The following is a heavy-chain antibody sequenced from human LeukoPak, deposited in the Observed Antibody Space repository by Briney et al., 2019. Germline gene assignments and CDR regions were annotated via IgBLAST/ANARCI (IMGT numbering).Heavy chain of an antibody. CDR3: ARVRGSSWYRAEGWFDP. CDR2: INPSSGGT. D-gene: IGHD6-13*01. Sequence: GASVKVSCKASGYTFTGYYMHWVRQAPGQGLEWMGRINPSSGGTSYAQKFQGRVTMTRDTSISTAYMELSSLRSEDTAVYYCARVRGSSWYRAEGWFDPWGQGTLVTVSS. CDR1: GYTFTGYY. J-gene: IGHJ5*02. V-gene: IGHV1-2*06.